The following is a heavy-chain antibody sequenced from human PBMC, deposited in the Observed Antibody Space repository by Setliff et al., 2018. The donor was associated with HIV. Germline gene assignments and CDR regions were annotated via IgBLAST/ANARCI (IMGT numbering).Heavy chain of an antibody. D-gene: IGHD3-10*01. CDR1: GGSISSSSYY. CDR3: ARSGYGFDI. J-gene: IGHJ3*02. Sequence: PSETLSLTCTVSGGSISSSSYYWGWIRQPPGKGLEWIGSIYYSGSTYYNPSLKSRVTISVDTSKNQFSLKLSSVTAADTAVYYCARSGYGFDIWGLGTMVTVSS. CDR2: IYYSGST. V-gene: IGHV4-39*01.